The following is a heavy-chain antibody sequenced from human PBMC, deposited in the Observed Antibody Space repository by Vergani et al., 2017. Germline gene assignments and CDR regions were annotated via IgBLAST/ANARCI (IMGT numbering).Heavy chain of an antibody. D-gene: IGHD5-12*01. CDR1: GYTFTSYA. CDR2: INAGNGNT. Sequence: QVQLVQSGAEVKKPGASVKVSCKASGYTFTSYAMHWVRQAPGQRLEWMGWINAGNGNTKYSQKFQGRVTITRDTSASTAYMELSSLRSEDTAVYYCARDWNSGYDSGYYGMDVWGQGTKVTVSS. CDR3: ARDWNSGYDSGYYGMDV. J-gene: IGHJ6*02. V-gene: IGHV1-3*01.